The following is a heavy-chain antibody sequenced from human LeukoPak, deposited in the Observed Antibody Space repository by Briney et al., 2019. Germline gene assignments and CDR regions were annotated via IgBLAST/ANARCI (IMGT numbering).Heavy chain of an antibody. CDR3: VSSNSFEYYFDY. CDR2: INPKSGGT. V-gene: IGHV1-2*02. J-gene: IGHJ4*02. CDR1: GYTFTGYY. D-gene: IGHD3-16*01. Sequence: ASVKVSCKASGYTFTGYYMHWVRQAPGQGLEWMGWINPKSGGTNYAQKFQGRVTMTRDTSISTAYMELNRLRSDDTAVYYCVSSNSFEYYFDYWGQGTLVTVSS.